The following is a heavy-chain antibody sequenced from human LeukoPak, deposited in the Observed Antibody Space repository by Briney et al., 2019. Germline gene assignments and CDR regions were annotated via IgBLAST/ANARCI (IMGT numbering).Heavy chain of an antibody. Sequence: PGRSLRLSCAASGFAFSAYDMHWVRQAPGRGLEGVAAIWYDGSNKYYADSVKGRFTISRDNSKNTLYLQMYNLRAEDTAVYYCARAYDYVWGSYRSPIGYWGQGTLVTVSS. J-gene: IGHJ4*02. D-gene: IGHD3-16*02. CDR1: GFAFSAYD. V-gene: IGHV3-33*01. CDR3: ARAYDYVWGSYRSPIGY. CDR2: IWYDGSNK.